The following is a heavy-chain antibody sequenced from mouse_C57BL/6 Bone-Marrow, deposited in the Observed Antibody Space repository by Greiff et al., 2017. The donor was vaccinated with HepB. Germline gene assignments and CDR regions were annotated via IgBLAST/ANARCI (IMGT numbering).Heavy chain of an antibody. CDR1: GFTFSSYA. Sequence: EVHLVESGEGLVKPGGSLKLSCAASGFTFSSYAMSWVRQTPEKRLEWVAYISSGGDYIYYADTVKGRFTISRDNARNTLYLQMSSLKSEDTAMYYCTREGDGYYFYYYARDYWGQGTSVTVSS. V-gene: IGHV5-9-1*02. J-gene: IGHJ4*01. CDR3: TREGDGYYFYYYARDY. D-gene: IGHD2-3*01. CDR2: ISSGGDYI.